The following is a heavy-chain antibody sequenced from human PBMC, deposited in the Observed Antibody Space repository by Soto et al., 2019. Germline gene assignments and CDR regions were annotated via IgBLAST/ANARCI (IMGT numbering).Heavy chain of an antibody. Sequence: ASVKVSCKASGYSFATYGFSWVRQAPGQGLECVGWISAHNGDTHYSQKFQGRVTLTTDTSANTGYMELRSLTSDDTAVYFCATEPIYYNDGSGYYPLGHWGQGTLVTVSS. CDR2: ISAHNGDT. CDR1: GYSFATYG. V-gene: IGHV1-18*04. J-gene: IGHJ4*02. CDR3: ATEPIYYNDGSGYYPLGH. D-gene: IGHD3-22*01.